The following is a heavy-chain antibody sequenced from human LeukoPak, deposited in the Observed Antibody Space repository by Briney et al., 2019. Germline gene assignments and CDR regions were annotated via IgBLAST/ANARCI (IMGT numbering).Heavy chain of an antibody. D-gene: IGHD6-25*01. CDR2: IHYAGST. Sequence: SETLSLTCTVSGGSLSSYYWSWIRQAPGKGLEWIAYIHYAGSTKYNPSLKGRVTISVDTSINQFSLKLNSVTAADTAVYYCARVTPIAAAGSDYFDYWGQGTLVTVSS. CDR3: ARVTPIAAAGSDYFDY. J-gene: IGHJ4*02. CDR1: GGSLSSYY. V-gene: IGHV4-59*12.